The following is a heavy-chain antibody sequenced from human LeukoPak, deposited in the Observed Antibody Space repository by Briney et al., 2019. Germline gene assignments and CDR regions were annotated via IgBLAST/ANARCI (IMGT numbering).Heavy chain of an antibody. CDR3: ARLLTTVTTDALDI. J-gene: IGHJ3*02. CDR1: GYTFTGYY. V-gene: IGHV1-2*02. Sequence: ASVKVSCKASGYTFTGYYMHWVRQAPGRGLEWMGWINPNSGGTNYAQKFQGRVTMTRDTSISTAYMELSRLRSDDTAVYYCARLLTTVTTDALDIWGQGTMVTVSS. CDR2: INPNSGGT. D-gene: IGHD4-17*01.